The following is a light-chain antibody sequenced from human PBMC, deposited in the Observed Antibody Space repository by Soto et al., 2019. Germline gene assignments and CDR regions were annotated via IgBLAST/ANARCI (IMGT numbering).Light chain of an antibody. V-gene: IGLV2-23*02. Sequence: QSVLAQPDSVSGSPGQSIAISCTGTSSDIGRYNHVSWYQQHPGKAPKLVIYEVANRPSGVSNRFSGSKSGNTASLTISGLQAEDEADYYCCSYAGTRTSYVFGTGTKVTVL. J-gene: IGLJ1*01. CDR2: EVA. CDR1: SSDIGRYNH. CDR3: CSYAGTRTSYV.